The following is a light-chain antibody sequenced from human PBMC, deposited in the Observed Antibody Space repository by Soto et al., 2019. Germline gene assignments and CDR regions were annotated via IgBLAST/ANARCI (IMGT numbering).Light chain of an antibody. V-gene: IGLV1-44*01. CDR2: GDN. CDR1: ASSIGTNT. Sequence: QSVLTQPPSASGTPGQRVTISCSGSASSIGTNTVKWYRQLPGTAPKLLIYGDNQRPSGVPDRFSGSKSGTSASLAISGLQSEDEAEYYCAAWDGSLNNVLFGGGTKLTVL. J-gene: IGLJ2*01. CDR3: AAWDGSLNNVL.